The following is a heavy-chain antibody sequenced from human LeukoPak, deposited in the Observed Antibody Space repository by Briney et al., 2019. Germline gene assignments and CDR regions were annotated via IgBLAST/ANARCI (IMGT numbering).Heavy chain of an antibody. CDR3: ARHRTYYYGSSGYPDFDY. V-gene: IGHV4-59*08. CDR2: IYYSGST. D-gene: IGHD3-22*01. Sequence: SETLSLTCTVSGGSISSYYWSWIRQTPGKGLEWIGYIYYSGSTNYNPSLKSRVTISVDTSKNQFSLKLSSMTAADTAVYYCARHRTYYYGSSGYPDFDYWGQGTLATVSS. J-gene: IGHJ4*02. CDR1: GGSISSYY.